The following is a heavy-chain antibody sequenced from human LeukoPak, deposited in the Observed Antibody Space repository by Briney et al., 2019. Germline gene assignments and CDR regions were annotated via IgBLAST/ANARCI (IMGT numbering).Heavy chain of an antibody. CDR1: GYIFTSYD. J-gene: IGHJ4*02. CDR3: ARVYSGWYYFDY. CDR2: MNPNSGNT. D-gene: IGHD5-12*01. Sequence: ASVKVSCKASGYIFTSYDINWVRQATGQGLEWMGWMNPNSGNTGYAQKFQGRVTMTRNTSISTAYMELSSLRSEDTAVYYCARVYSGWYYFDYWGQGTLVTVSS. V-gene: IGHV1-8*01.